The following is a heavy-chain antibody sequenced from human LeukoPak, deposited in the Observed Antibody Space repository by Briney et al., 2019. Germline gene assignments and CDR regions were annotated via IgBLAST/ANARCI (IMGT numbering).Heavy chain of an antibody. CDR1: GGSISGYY. V-gene: IGHV4-59*08. Sequence: PSETLSLTCTVSGGSISGYYWSWIRQPPGKGLERIGYIYYSGNTNYNPSLQSRVTISVDTSKNQLSLKLSSVTAADTAVYYCARHNYYDSSGYYPLSYWGQGTLVTVSS. CDR3: ARHNYYDSSGYYPLSY. J-gene: IGHJ4*02. D-gene: IGHD3-22*01. CDR2: IYYSGNT.